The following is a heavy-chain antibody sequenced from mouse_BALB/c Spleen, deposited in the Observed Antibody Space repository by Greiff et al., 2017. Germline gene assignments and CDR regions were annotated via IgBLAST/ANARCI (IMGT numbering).Heavy chain of an antibody. Sequence: EVKVEESGGGLVQPGGSRKLSCAASGFTFSSFGMHWVRQAPEKGLEWVAYISSGSSTIYYADTVKGRFTISRDNPKNTLFLQMTSLRSEDTAMYYCAKDGSSYGYAMDYWGQGTSVTVSS. V-gene: IGHV5-17*02. J-gene: IGHJ4*01. D-gene: IGHD1-1*01. CDR1: GFTFSSFG. CDR2: ISSGSSTI. CDR3: AKDGSSYGYAMDY.